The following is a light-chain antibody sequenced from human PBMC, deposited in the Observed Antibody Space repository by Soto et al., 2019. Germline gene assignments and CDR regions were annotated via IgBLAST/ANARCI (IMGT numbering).Light chain of an antibody. Sequence: EIVFTQAPGTLSLSPGERTTLSCRASQSVSSSSYLAWYQQKPGQAPRLLIYGASSRATGIPDRFSDSGSATDFTLTISRLEPEDFAVYYCRQYGSSPSYTFGRGAKLVIK. V-gene: IGKV3-20*01. CDR2: GAS. CDR3: RQYGSSPSYT. J-gene: IGKJ2*01. CDR1: QSVSSSSY.